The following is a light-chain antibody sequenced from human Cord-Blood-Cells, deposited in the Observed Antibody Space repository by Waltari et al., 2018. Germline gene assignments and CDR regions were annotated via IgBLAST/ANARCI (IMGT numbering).Light chain of an antibody. CDR3: QSYDSSLSGWL. Sequence: QSVLTQPPSVSGAPGQRVTISCTGSSSNIGAGYDVHWYQQLPGTAPKLPIYGNTSRRSGGPDRFSGSKSGTSASLAITGLQAEDEADYYCQSYDSSLSGWLFGGGTKLTVL. CDR2: GNT. V-gene: IGLV1-40*01. J-gene: IGLJ3*02. CDR1: SSNIGAGYD.